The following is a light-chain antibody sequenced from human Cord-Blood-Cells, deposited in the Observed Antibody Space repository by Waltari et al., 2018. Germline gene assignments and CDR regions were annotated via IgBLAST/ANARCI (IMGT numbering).Light chain of an antibody. J-gene: IGLJ3*02. Sequence: QSVLTQPPSASGTLGQRVTIPCSGSSSNIGSNTVNWYHQPPGTAPKLLIYSNNQRPSGVPDRFSGSKSGTSASLAISGLQSEDEADYYCAAWDDSLNGWVFGGGTKLTVL. CDR3: AAWDDSLNGWV. CDR1: SSNIGSNT. CDR2: SNN. V-gene: IGLV1-44*01.